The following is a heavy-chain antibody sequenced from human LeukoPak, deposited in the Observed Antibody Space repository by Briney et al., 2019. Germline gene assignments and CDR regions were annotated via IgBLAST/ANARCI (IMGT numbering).Heavy chain of an antibody. Sequence: SETLSLTCAVYGGSFSGYYWSWIRQPPGKGLEWIGEINHSGSTNYNPSLKSRVTISVDTSKNQFSLKLSSVTAADTAVYYCARALSRTNNWFDPWGQGTLVTVSS. V-gene: IGHV4-34*01. CDR3: ARALSRTNNWFDP. D-gene: IGHD3-3*02. CDR1: GGSFSGYY. J-gene: IGHJ5*02. CDR2: INHSGST.